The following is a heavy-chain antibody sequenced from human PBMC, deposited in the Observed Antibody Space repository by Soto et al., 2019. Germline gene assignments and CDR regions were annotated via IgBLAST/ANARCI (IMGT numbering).Heavy chain of an antibody. V-gene: IGHV3-74*01. J-gene: IGHJ2*01. Sequence: GGSLRLSCAASGFTLSRNWMHWVRQAPGKGLVWVSRINNDGSSTTYADSVKGRFTISRDNAKNTLYLQMNSLRAEDTAVYYCARDPLAWNFDLWGRGTLVTVSS. CDR3: ARDPLAWNFDL. CDR2: INNDGSST. CDR1: GFTLSRNW.